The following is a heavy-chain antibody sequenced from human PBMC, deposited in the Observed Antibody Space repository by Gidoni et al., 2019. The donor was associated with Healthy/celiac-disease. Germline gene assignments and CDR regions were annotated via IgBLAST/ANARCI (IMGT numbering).Heavy chain of an antibody. V-gene: IGHV3-33*01. CDR3: ARDLDKNGYDWYYYYGMDV. CDR2: IWDDGSNK. J-gene: IGHJ6*02. Sequence: FSSYGMHWVRQAPGKGLEWVAVIWDDGSNKYYADSVKGRFTISRDNSKNTLYLQMNSLRAEDTAVYYCARDLDKNGYDWYYYYGMDVWGQGTTVTVSS. D-gene: IGHD5-12*01. CDR1: FSSYG.